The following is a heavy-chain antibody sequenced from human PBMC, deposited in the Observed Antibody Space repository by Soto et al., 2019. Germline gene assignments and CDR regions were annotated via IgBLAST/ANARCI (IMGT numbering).Heavy chain of an antibody. CDR3: TTMESSRYYYYGMDG. Sequence: GVSRSLSCAASGFPFGSYALSWVRPAPGKGLQCVSTVSGNGLSTYYADSVKGRFTISRDNSRNTLYLQMNSLKTEDTAVYYCTTMESSRYYYYGMDGWGQGTTVTVS. CDR1: GFPFGSYA. V-gene: IGHV3-23*01. CDR2: VSGNGLST. J-gene: IGHJ6*02. D-gene: IGHD3-16*02.